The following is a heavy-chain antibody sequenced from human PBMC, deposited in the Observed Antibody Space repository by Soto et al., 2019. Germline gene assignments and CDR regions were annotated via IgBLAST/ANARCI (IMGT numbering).Heavy chain of an antibody. D-gene: IGHD3-16*02. V-gene: IGHV4-30-2*01. CDR1: GGSISSGGYS. Sequence: LSLTCAVSGGSISSGGYSWSWIRQPPGKGLEWIGYIYHSGSTYYNPSLKSRVTISVDRSKNQFSLKLSSVTAADTAAYYCARGRYYFDYWGQGTLVTVSS. J-gene: IGHJ4*02. CDR3: ARGRYYFDY. CDR2: IYHSGST.